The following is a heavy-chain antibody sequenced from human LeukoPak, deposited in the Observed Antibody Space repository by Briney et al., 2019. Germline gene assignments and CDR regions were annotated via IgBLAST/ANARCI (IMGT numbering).Heavy chain of an antibody. D-gene: IGHD3-16*01. Sequence: GGSLRLSCEVSGLSFSNYWMHWVRHAPGKGLVWVARTNLHGTAVDYAVSVKGRFINSRDNAKNTLFLQMNSLRVEDTAVYNCASAYTYVRLGDHWGQGTLVTVSS. V-gene: IGHV3-74*01. CDR1: GLSFSNYW. CDR3: ASAYTYVRLGDH. J-gene: IGHJ4*02. CDR2: TNLHGTAV.